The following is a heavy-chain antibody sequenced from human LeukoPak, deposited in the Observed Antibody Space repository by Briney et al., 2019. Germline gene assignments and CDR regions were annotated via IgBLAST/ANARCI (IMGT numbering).Heavy chain of an antibody. CDR2: INAGNGNT. V-gene: IGHV1-3*01. J-gene: IGHJ4*02. CDR3: ARDGAIVVVPAPPDY. Sequence: GASVKVSCKASGYSFTSYAMHWVRQAPGQRLEWMGWINAGNGNTKYSQKFQGRVTITRDTSASTAYMELSSLRSEDTAAYYCARDGAIVVVPAPPDYWGQGTLVTVSS. CDR1: GYSFTSYA. D-gene: IGHD2-2*01.